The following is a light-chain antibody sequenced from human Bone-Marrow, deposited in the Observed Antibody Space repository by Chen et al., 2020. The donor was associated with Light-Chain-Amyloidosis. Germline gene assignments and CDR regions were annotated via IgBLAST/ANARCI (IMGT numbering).Light chain of an antibody. CDR3: QVWDRSSDRPV. Sequence: SYVLTQPSSVSVAPGQTATIACGGNNIGSTSVHWYQQTPGQAPLLVVYDDSDRPSGIPERCSGSNSGNTATLTSSRVEAGDEADYYCQVWDRSSDRPVFGGGTKPTVL. CDR1: NIGSTS. J-gene: IGLJ3*02. CDR2: DDS. V-gene: IGLV3-21*02.